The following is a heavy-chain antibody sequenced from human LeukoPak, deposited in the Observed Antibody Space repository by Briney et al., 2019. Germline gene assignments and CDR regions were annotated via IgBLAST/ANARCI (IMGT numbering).Heavy chain of an antibody. CDR2: IYYSGST. Sequence: SETLSLTCTVSGGSISSYYWSWIRQPPGKGLEWIGYIYYSGSTNYNPSLKSRVTISVDTSKNQFPLKLSSVTAADTAVYYCARDVVNSSGYVFDYWGQGTLVTVSS. V-gene: IGHV4-59*12. J-gene: IGHJ4*02. D-gene: IGHD3-22*01. CDR1: GGSISSYY. CDR3: ARDVVNSSGYVFDY.